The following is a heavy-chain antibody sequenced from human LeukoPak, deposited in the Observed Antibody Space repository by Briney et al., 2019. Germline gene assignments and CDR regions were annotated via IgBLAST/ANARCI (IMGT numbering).Heavy chain of an antibody. Sequence: GGSLRLSCAASGFTFSSYSMNWVRQAPGKGLEWVSSISSSSSYIYYADSVKGRFTISRDNAKNSLYLQMNSLRAEDTAVYYCARGGYCSSTSCYEYYYYGMDVWGKGTTVTVSS. D-gene: IGHD2-2*01. J-gene: IGHJ6*04. V-gene: IGHV3-21*01. CDR1: GFTFSSYS. CDR3: ARGGYCSSTSCYEYYYYGMDV. CDR2: ISSSSSYI.